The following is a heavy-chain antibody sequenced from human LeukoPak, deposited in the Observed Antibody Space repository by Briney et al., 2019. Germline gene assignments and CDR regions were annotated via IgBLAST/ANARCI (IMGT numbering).Heavy chain of an antibody. CDR3: ARVRSGGTSGWYSAPLGFNWFDP. V-gene: IGHV4-59*01. CDR1: GGCISSYY. D-gene: IGHD6-19*01. J-gene: IGHJ5*02. CDR2: IYNSGST. Sequence: SETLSLTCTVSGGCISSYYWSWIRQPPGKGLEWIGYIYNSGSTNYNPSLKSRVTISVDTSKNQFSLKLSSVTAADTAVYYCARVRSGGTSGWYSAPLGFNWFDPWGQGTLVTVSS.